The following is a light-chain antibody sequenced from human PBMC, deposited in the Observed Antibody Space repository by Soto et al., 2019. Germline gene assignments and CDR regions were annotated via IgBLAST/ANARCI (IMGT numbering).Light chain of an antibody. CDR1: QSIITN. Sequence: IVWTKSPDPLHLSQGETATLYXRVRQSIITNLSWYQQKIGHXTRILXXGEXTRATGIPARFIGSGSGREFTLTLSSLQSEDLSAYYCQQYHNWPTSTFGQGTRLEIK. V-gene: IGKV3D-15*01. CDR2: GEX. J-gene: IGKJ5*01. CDR3: QQYHNWPTST.